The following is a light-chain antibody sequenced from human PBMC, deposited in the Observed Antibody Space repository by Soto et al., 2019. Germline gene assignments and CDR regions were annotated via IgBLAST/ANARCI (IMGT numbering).Light chain of an antibody. V-gene: IGKV3-20*01. J-gene: IGKJ4*01. CDR1: QSVSSSY. Sequence: EIVLTQSPGTLSLSPGERATLSCRASQSVSSSYLAWYQQKPGQAPRVLIYDASSRATGIPDRFSGSGSGTEFTLTISRLEPEDVAVYYCQQYASSVTFGGGTKVDIK. CDR3: QQYASSVT. CDR2: DAS.